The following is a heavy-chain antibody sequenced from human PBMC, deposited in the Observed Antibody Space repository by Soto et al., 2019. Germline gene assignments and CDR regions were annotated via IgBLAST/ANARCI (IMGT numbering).Heavy chain of an antibody. CDR3: ARFGTSPKGHMIIP. D-gene: IGHD3-10*01. CDR1: GGSISSDY. CDR2: VYHSWST. V-gene: IGHV4-59*01. Sequence: PSETLSLTCTVSGGSISSDYWNWIRQPPGKGLEWIGYVYHSWSTKYNPSLKSRVTISVDTSKNQLFLKLSSVTAADTAVYYRARFGTSPKGHMIIPWGQGTLVT. J-gene: IGHJ5*02.